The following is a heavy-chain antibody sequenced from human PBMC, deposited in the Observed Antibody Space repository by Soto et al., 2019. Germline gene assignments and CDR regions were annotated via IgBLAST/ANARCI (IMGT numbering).Heavy chain of an antibody. V-gene: IGHV1-2*02. J-gene: IGHJ4*02. CDR3: ARGRRAGSSPMLVVVPFDY. D-gene: IGHD3-22*01. CDR2: INPNSGGT. CDR1: GYTFTGYY. Sequence: GASVKVSCKASGYTFTGYYLHWVRQAPGQGLEWLGWINPNSGGTNYAQQFQGRVTMTRDTSISTAYMELTSLSSDDTAVYYCARGRRAGSSPMLVVVPFDYWGQGTPVTVSS.